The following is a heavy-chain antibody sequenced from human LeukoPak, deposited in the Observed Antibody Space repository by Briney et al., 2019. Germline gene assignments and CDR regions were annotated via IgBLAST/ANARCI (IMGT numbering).Heavy chain of an antibody. D-gene: IGHD3-3*01. Sequence: GGSLRLSCAASGFTFSSYWMSWVRQAPGKGLEWVANIKQDGSEKYYVDSVKGRFTISRENPKNSLYLQMNSLRAEDTAVYYCAREYCYEGFDYWGQGTLVTVSS. CDR3: AREYCYEGFDY. J-gene: IGHJ4*02. CDR2: IKQDGSEK. V-gene: IGHV3-7*01. CDR1: GFTFSSYW.